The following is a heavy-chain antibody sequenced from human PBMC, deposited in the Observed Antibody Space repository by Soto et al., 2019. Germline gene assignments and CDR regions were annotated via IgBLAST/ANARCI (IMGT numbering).Heavy chain of an antibody. D-gene: IGHD6-13*01. CDR3: ARDLSSSWLNWFDP. CDR1: GGSISSYY. J-gene: IGHJ5*02. V-gene: IGHV4-59*01. Sequence: SETLSLTCTVSGGSISSYYWSWIRQPPGKGLEWIGYIYYSGSTNYNPSLKSRVTISVDTSKNQFSLKLSSVTAADTAVYYCARDLSSSWLNWFDPWRQGTLVTVSS. CDR2: IYYSGST.